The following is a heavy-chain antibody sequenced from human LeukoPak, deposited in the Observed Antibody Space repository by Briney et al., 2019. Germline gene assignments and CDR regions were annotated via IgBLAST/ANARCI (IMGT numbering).Heavy chain of an antibody. D-gene: IGHD5-12*01. CDR1: GYTFTSYD. J-gene: IGHJ3*02. V-gene: IGHV1-8*01. CDR2: MNPNSGNT. CDR3: ATPRVPSIYSGYANDAFDI. Sequence: GASVKVSCKASGYTFTSYDINWVRQAPGQGLEWMGWMNPNSGNTGYAQKFQGRVTMTRNTSISTAYMELSSLRSEDTAVYYCATPRVPSIYSGYANDAFDIWGQGTMVTVSS.